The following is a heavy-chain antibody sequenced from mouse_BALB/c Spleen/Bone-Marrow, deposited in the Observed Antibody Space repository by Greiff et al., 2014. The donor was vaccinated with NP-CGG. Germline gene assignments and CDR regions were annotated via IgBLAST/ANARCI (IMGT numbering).Heavy chain of an antibody. Sequence: EVQLQQSGAELVRPGALVRLSCKASGFNIKDYYMYWVKQRPEQGLGWIGWIDPENGNIIYDPKFQGKASITADTSSNTAYLQLSSLTSEDTAVYYCARSPRNYFDYWGQGSTLTVSS. J-gene: IGHJ2*01. V-gene: IGHV14-1*02. CDR1: GFNIKDYY. CDR2: IDPENGNI. CDR3: ARSPRNYFDY.